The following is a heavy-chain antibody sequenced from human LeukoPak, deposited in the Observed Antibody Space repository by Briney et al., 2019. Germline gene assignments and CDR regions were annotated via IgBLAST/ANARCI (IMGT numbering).Heavy chain of an antibody. Sequence: AGSLRLSCAASGFTLSPFWMHWVRQSPGKGPVWVSRIGPDGSVTNYADSVKGRFTISRDNARNTLYLQISSLSVEDTAVYFCARDMWGTFDYWGQGALVTVSS. CDR3: ARDMWGTFDY. J-gene: IGHJ4*02. V-gene: IGHV3-74*01. CDR1: GFTLSPFW. CDR2: IGPDGSVT. D-gene: IGHD1-1*01.